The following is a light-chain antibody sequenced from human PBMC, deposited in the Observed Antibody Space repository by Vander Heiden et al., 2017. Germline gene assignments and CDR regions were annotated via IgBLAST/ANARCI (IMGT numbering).Light chain of an antibody. CDR1: SGHRSYA. CDR3: QTWGTGTQGVV. J-gene: IGLJ2*01. Sequence: QLVLTQSHSASASLGASVKLTCTLSSGHRSYAIAWHQQQPEKGPRYLMKLNSDGSHSKGDGIPDRFSGSSSGAERYLTISSLQSEDEADYYCQTWGTGTQGVVFGGGTKLTVL. V-gene: IGLV4-69*02. CDR2: LNSDGSH.